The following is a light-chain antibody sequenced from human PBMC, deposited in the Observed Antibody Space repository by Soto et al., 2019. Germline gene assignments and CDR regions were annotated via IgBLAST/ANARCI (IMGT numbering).Light chain of an antibody. CDR3: QQSYSTPLT. CDR2: AAS. V-gene: IGKV1-39*01. Sequence: DIQMTQSPSSLSASVGDRVTITCRASQSISSYLNWYQQEPGKAPKVLIYAASSLQSGVPSRFSGIGSGTDFTLSISSLQPEDFATYYCQQSYSTPLTFGRGTKVDIK. J-gene: IGKJ4*01. CDR1: QSISSY.